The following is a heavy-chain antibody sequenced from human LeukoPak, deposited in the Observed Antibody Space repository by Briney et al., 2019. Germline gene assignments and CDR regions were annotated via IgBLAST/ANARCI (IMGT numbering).Heavy chain of an antibody. Sequence: GGSLRLSCAASGFTFGSFGMNWVRQAPGKGLEWVSSISSSSSYIYYADSVKGRFTISRDNAKNSLYLQMNSLRAEDTAVYYCARLPNIVVVPAAIEGVGDYWGQGTLVTVSS. CDR1: GFTFGSFG. J-gene: IGHJ4*02. V-gene: IGHV3-21*01. D-gene: IGHD2-2*02. CDR3: ARLPNIVVVPAAIEGVGDY. CDR2: ISSSSSYI.